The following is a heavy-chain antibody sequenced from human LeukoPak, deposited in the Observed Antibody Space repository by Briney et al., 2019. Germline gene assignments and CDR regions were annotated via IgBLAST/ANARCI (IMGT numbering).Heavy chain of an antibody. Sequence: SETLSLTCTVSGGSISSSSYYWGWIRQPPGKGLEWIGSIYYSGSTYYNPSLKSRVTISVDTSKNQFSLKLSSVTAADTAVYYCARDYYDILTAARNDYYYYYMDVWGKGTTVTISS. CDR1: GGSISSSSYY. V-gene: IGHV4-39*07. J-gene: IGHJ6*03. CDR2: IYYSGST. CDR3: ARDYYDILTAARNDYYYYYMDV. D-gene: IGHD3-9*01.